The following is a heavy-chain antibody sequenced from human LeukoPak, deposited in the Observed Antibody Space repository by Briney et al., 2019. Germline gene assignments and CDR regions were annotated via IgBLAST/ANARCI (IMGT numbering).Heavy chain of an antibody. V-gene: IGHV3-21*01. D-gene: IGHD5-12*01. CDR3: ARSGYSGYDLGA. Sequence: GGSLRLSCAGSGFTFSSYWMSWVRQAPGKGLEWVSSISSSSSYIYYADSVKGRFTISRDNAKNSLYLQMTSLRDEDTAVYYCARSGYSGYDLGAWGQGTLVTVSS. CDR2: ISSSSSYI. J-gene: IGHJ5*02. CDR1: GFTFSSYW.